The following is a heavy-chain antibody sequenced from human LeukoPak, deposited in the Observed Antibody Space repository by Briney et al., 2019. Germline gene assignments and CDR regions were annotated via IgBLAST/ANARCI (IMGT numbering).Heavy chain of an antibody. V-gene: IGHV4-59*01. J-gene: IGHJ3*01. CDR3: ARAEYYYAMGAFDL. CDR2: IYYSGST. CDR1: GGSISSYY. Sequence: SETLSLTCTVSGGSISSYYWSWIRQPPGKGLEWIGYIYYSGSTNYNPSLKSRITISVDTSKKQFSLKMRSVTAADTAVYYCARAEYYYAMGAFDLWGQGTVVTVSS. D-gene: IGHD3-10*01.